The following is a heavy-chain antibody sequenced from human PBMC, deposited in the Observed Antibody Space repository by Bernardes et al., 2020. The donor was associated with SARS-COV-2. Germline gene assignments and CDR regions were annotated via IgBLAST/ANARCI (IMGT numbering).Heavy chain of an antibody. J-gene: IGHJ4*02. CDR3: ARDLGLDTTMIFFDY. Sequence: ASVKVSCKTSGYSFTDFGISWARQAPGQGLEWIGWVSAYNGGTKSAQYLQGRVAMTTDTSTGTAYLELRSLRADDTAVYFCARDLGLDTTMIFFDYWGQGTRVTVSS. CDR1: GYSFTDFG. D-gene: IGHD5-18*01. CDR2: VSAYNGGT. V-gene: IGHV1-18*04.